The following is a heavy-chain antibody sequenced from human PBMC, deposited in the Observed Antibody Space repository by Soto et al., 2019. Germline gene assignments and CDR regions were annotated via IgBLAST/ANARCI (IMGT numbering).Heavy chain of an antibody. CDR1: GFTFSSYC. Sequence: PGGSLRLSCAASGFTFSSYCMSWVRQAPGKGLEWLATINWGASEKKYVDSVKGRFTMSRDNAKNTLYLQMDSLRAEDTAVYYCGRDSGNGSVPAVILYLNCWGQGPL. CDR3: GRDSGNGSVPAVILYLNC. D-gene: IGHD3-10*01. V-gene: IGHV3-7*01. CDR2: INWGASEK. J-gene: IGHJ4*02.